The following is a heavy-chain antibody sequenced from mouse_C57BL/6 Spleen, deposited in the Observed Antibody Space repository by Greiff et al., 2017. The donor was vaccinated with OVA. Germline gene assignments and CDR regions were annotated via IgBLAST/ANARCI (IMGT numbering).Heavy chain of an antibody. J-gene: IGHJ4*01. CDR3: ARKEAYEYYAMDY. D-gene: IGHD2-12*01. Sequence: QVQLQQPGAELVKPGASVKLSCKASGYTFTSYWMHWVKQRPGQGLEWIGMIHPNSGSTNYNEKFKSKATLTVDKSSSTAYMQLSSPTSEDSAVYYCARKEAYEYYAMDYWGQGTSVTVSS. CDR1: GYTFTSYW. V-gene: IGHV1-64*01. CDR2: IHPNSGST.